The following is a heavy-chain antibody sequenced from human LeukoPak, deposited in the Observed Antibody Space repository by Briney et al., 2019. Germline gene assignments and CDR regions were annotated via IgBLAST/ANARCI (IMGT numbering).Heavy chain of an antibody. J-gene: IGHJ6*03. Sequence: SETLSLTCAVCGGSFSGYYWSWIRQPPGKGLEGIGEINHSGSTNYNPSLKSRVTISVNTSKNQFSLKLSSVTAADTAVYYCARGLLYYMDVWGKGTTVTVSS. V-gene: IGHV4-34*01. CDR2: INHSGST. CDR1: GGSFSGYY. D-gene: IGHD3-10*01. CDR3: ARGLLYYMDV.